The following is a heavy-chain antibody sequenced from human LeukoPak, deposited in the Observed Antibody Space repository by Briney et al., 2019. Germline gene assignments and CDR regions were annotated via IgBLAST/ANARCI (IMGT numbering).Heavy chain of an antibody. Sequence: QSGGSLRLSCVASGFTVSSNYMSWVRQAPGKGLEWVSVIYSGGSTYYADSVKGRFTISRDNSKNTLYLQMNSLRAEDTAVYYCARAPRDRGDSSGYYVPYFDYWGQGTLVTVSS. CDR3: ARAPRDRGDSSGYYVPYFDY. CDR2: IYSGGST. D-gene: IGHD3-22*01. J-gene: IGHJ4*02. CDR1: GFTVSSNY. V-gene: IGHV3-53*01.